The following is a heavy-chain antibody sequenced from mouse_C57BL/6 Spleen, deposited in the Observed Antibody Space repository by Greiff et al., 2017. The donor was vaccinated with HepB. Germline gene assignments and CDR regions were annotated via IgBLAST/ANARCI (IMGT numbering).Heavy chain of an antibody. D-gene: IGHD1-1*01. J-gene: IGHJ2*01. V-gene: IGHV1-59*01. Sequence: VQLQQPGAELVRPGTSVKLSCKASGYTFTSYWMHWVKQRPGQGLEWIGVIDPSDSYTNYNQKFKGKATLTVDTSSSTAYMQLSSLTSEDSAVYYCARWGSSSYYFDYWGKGTTLAVSS. CDR2: IDPSDSYT. CDR1: GYTFTSYW. CDR3: ARWGSSSYYFDY.